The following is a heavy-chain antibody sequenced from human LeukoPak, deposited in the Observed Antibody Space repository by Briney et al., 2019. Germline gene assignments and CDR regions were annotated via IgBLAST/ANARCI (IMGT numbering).Heavy chain of an antibody. V-gene: IGHV1-69*13. J-gene: IGHJ6*03. CDR1: GYTFTSYG. CDR3: ARVMEPHYYYYMDV. Sequence: SVKVSCKASGYTFTSYGISWVRQAPGQGLEWMGGIIPIFGTANYAQKFQGRVTITADESTSTAYMELSSLRSEDTAVYYCARVMEPHYYYYMDVWGKGTTVTISS. D-gene: IGHD1-1*01. CDR2: IIPIFGTA.